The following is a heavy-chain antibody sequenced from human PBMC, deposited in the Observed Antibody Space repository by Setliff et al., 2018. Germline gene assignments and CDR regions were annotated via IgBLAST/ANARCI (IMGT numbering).Heavy chain of an antibody. CDR3: ARAHYGSGSYGALQV. CDR2: IDWDDDK. Sequence: QTLSLTCTFSGFSLNTRDMRVSWLRQPPGKALEWLARIDWDDDKFYTTSLKTRLTISKDTSKNQVVLTMTNMDPVDTGTYYCARAHYGSGSYGALQVWGQGTLVTVSS. D-gene: IGHD3-10*01. CDR1: GFSLNTRDMR. V-gene: IGHV2-70*04. J-gene: IGHJ3*01.